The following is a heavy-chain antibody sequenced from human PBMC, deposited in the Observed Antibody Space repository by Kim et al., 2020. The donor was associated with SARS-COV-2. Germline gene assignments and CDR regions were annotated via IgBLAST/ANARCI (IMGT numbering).Heavy chain of an antibody. J-gene: IGHJ5*02. D-gene: IGHD5-18*01. Sequence: SETLSLTCDVSGGSISSITWWSWVRQSPEKGLEWIGEIFHGGSTNYYPSLKSRVTISVDKSKNQFSLRLSSVTAADTAVYYCTKSDTYGHTHWFDPWGQGTLVTVSS. CDR2: IFHGGST. V-gene: IGHV4-4*02. CDR1: GGSISSITW. CDR3: TKSDTYGHTHWFDP.